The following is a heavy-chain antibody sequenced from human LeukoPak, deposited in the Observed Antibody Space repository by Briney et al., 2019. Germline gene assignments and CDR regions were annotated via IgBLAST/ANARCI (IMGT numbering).Heavy chain of an antibody. D-gene: IGHD2-2*01. Sequence: GGSLRLSCAASGFTFSSYAMSWVRQAPGKGLEWVSAISGSGGSTYYADSVKGRFTISRDNSKNTLYLQMNSLRAEDTAVYYCAKDFAGGYCSSTSCSRGGPIDYWGQGTLVTVSP. J-gene: IGHJ4*02. CDR2: ISGSGGST. CDR1: GFTFSSYA. V-gene: IGHV3-23*01. CDR3: AKDFAGGYCSSTSCSRGGPIDY.